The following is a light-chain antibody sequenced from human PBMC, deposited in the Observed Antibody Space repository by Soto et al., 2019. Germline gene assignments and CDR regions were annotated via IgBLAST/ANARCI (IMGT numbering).Light chain of an antibody. Sequence: QSALTQPASLSGSPGQSITISCTGTNSDIGGYNYVSWYQHHPGKVPKLMIYEVSNRPSGVSDRFSGSKSGNTASLTISGLQAEDEADYYCSSYTSSNTYVVFGGGTKLTVL. V-gene: IGLV2-14*01. CDR1: NSDIGGYNY. CDR2: EVS. CDR3: SSYTSSNTYVV. J-gene: IGLJ2*01.